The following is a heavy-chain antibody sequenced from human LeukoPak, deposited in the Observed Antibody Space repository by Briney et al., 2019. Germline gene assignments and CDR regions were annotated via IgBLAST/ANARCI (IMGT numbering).Heavy chain of an antibody. J-gene: IGHJ4*02. Sequence: GGSLRLSCAASGFTFSSYAMSWVRQAPGKGLEWVSAISGSGGSTYYADSVKGRFTISRDNSKNTLYLQMNSLRAEDTAVYYCAKVYYYDSSGYYYSPDYWGQGTLVTVSS. V-gene: IGHV3-23*01. CDR3: AKVYYYDSSGYYYSPDY. CDR1: GFTFSSYA. D-gene: IGHD3-22*01. CDR2: ISGSGGST.